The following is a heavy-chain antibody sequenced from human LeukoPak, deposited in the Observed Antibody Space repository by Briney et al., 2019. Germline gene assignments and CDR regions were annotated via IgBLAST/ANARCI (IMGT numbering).Heavy chain of an antibody. J-gene: IGHJ6*02. V-gene: IGHV3-23*01. CDR2: ISGSGGST. CDR3: ARDGSPLAVAGTQGMDV. CDR1: GLTFSSYA. D-gene: IGHD6-19*01. Sequence: PGGSLTLSWAASGLTFSSYAMRWVRQAPGKGLGWVSAISGSGGSTYYADSVKGRFTISSDNSKNTLYLQMNSLRAEDTAVYYCARDGSPLAVAGTQGMDVWGQGTTVTVSS.